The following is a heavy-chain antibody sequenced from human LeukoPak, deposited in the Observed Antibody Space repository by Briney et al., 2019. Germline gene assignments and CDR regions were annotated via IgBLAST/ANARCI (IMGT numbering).Heavy chain of an antibody. CDR2: IYISGST. J-gene: IGHJ4*02. D-gene: IGHD3-9*01. CDR1: GGSISSYY. CDR3: ARQGVLRYFDWLSAFDY. Sequence: SETLSLTCTVSGGSISSYYWSWIRQPPGKGLEWIGRIYISGSTNYTPSLKGRVTISVDTSKNQLSLKMNSVTPADTAVYYCARQGVLRYFDWLSAFDYWGQGTLVTVSS. V-gene: IGHV4-4*08.